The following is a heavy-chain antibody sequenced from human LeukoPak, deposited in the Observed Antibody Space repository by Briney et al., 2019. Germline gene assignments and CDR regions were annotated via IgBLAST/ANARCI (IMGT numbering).Heavy chain of an antibody. CDR3: ARDTYYYDSRWGQDY. Sequence: PGGSLRLSCAASGFTFSSYGMHWVRQAPGKGLEWVAVIWYDGSNKYYADSVKGRFTISRDNSKNTLYLQMNSLRAEDTAVYYCARDTYYYDSRWGQDYWGQGTLVTVSS. D-gene: IGHD3-22*01. V-gene: IGHV3-33*01. CDR1: GFTFSSYG. J-gene: IGHJ4*02. CDR2: IWYDGSNK.